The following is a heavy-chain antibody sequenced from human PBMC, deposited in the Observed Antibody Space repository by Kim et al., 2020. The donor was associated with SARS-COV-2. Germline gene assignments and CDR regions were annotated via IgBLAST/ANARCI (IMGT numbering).Heavy chain of an antibody. CDR1: GFTFSSYA. CDR3: AKGGTYLGDY. CDR2: INNAGTYT. D-gene: IGHD1-7*01. J-gene: IGHJ4*02. Sequence: GGSLRLSCAASGFTFSSYAMTWVRQTPGKGLEWVSVINNAGTYTSHADSVKGRFTISRDNSKNTLYLQMNSLRPDDTAIYYYAKGGTYLGDYWGQGTLVTVSS. V-gene: IGHV3-23*03.